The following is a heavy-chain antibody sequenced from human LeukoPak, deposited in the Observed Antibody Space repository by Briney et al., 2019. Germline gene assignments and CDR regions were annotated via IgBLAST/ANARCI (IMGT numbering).Heavy chain of an antibody. CDR1: GFTFSDHY. Sequence: PGGSLRLSCAASGFTFSDHYMDWVRQAPGKGLEWVGRTRNKANSYTTEYAASVKGRFTISRDDSKNSLYLQMNSLKTEDTAVYYCARASEGFDYWGQGTLVTVSS. J-gene: IGHJ4*02. V-gene: IGHV3-72*01. CDR3: ARASEGFDY. CDR2: TRNKANSYTT.